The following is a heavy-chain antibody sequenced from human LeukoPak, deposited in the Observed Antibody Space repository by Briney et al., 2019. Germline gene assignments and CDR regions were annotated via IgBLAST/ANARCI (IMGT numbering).Heavy chain of an antibody. J-gene: IGHJ4*02. V-gene: IGHV5-51*01. Sequence: GESLKISCKGSGYSFISYWIGWVRQMPGKGLKWMGIIYPGDSDTRYSPSFQGQVTISADKSIRNAYLQWSSLKASDTAMYYCARGSSAYSYGFDYWGQGTLVTVSS. CDR1: GYSFISYW. D-gene: IGHD5-18*01. CDR3: ARGSSAYSYGFDY. CDR2: IYPGDSDT.